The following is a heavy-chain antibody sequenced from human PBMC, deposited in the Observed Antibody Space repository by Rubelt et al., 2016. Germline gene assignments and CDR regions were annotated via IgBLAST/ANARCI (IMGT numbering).Heavy chain of an antibody. J-gene: IGHJ4*02. D-gene: IGHD3-3*01. CDR3: AGGITIFGVASGYFDY. Sequence: QVQLQESGPGLVKPSETLSLTCTVPGGSISSYYWSWIRQPPGKGLEWLGYLHYSGSPNYNPSLKSRVTISLDTSKNQVSLKLSSVAAADTAVYYCAGGITIFGVASGYFDYWGQGTLVTVSS. V-gene: IGHV4-59*01. CDR2: LHYSGSP. CDR1: GGSISSYY.